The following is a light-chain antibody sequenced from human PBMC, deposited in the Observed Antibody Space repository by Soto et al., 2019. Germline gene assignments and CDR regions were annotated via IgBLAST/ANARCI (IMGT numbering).Light chain of an antibody. V-gene: IGLV2-8*01. J-gene: IGLJ3*02. CDR2: EVS. CDR3: TSYAGSNNLV. Sequence: ALTQPPSASGSPGQSVTISCTGTSSDIGGYNYVSWYQQHPGKAPKLIIYEVSKRPSGVPDRFSGSKSGNTASLTVSGLQAEDEADYYCTSYAGSNNLVFAGGTKVTVL. CDR1: SSDIGGYNY.